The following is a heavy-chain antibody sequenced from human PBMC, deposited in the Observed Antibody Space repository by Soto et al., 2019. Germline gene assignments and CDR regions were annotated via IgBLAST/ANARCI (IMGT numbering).Heavy chain of an antibody. V-gene: IGHV3-66*01. CDR3: ARDGTYNWV. CDR1: GLTVRNNY. J-gene: IGHJ4*02. Sequence: EVQLVESGGGLVQPGASLRLSCAASGLTVRNNYMRWVRQAPGKGLEWVSLIYSGGATYYADSVKGTFTISRDNSKNTLYLQMNSLRGEDTAVYYCARDGTYNWVGGQGILVTVSS. CDR2: IYSGGAT. D-gene: IGHD1-1*01.